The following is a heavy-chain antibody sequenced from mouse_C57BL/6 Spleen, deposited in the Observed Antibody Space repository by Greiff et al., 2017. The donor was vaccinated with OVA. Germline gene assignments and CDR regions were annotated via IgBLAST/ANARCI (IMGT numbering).Heavy chain of an antibody. V-gene: IGHV1-55*01. CDR1: GYTFTSYW. Sequence: QVQLKQPGAELVKPGASVKMSCKASGYTFTSYWITWVKQRPGQGLEWIGDIYPGSGSTNYNEKFKSKATLTVDTSSSTAYMQLSSLTSEDSAVYYCARDGTRYAMDYWGQGTSVTVSS. D-gene: IGHD4-1*01. J-gene: IGHJ4*01. CDR3: ARDGTRYAMDY. CDR2: IYPGSGST.